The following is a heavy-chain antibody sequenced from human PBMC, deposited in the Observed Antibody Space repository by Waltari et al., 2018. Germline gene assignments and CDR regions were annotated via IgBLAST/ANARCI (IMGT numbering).Heavy chain of an antibody. CDR1: GDSMSSDDL. D-gene: IGHD2-15*01. V-gene: IGHV4-4*02. J-gene: IGHJ4*02. CDR2: IRRSGRT. Sequence: QVQLQESGPGLVKPLGTLSLTCAVFGDSMSSDDLWNWVRQSPGKGLEWIGQIRRSGRTNYNPSLASRVSVSIDTSNNQFSLKVTSATAADTAVYYCARDRGRGLYLDSWGQGTLVTVSP. CDR3: ARDRGRGLYLDS.